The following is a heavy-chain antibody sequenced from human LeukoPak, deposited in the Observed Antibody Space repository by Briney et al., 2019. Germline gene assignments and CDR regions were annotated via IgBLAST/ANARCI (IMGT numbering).Heavy chain of an antibody. CDR1: GYTFTNYW. CDR2: IYRGDSET. CDR3: ARLAVAGDYFDY. D-gene: IGHD6-19*01. J-gene: IGHJ4*02. V-gene: IGHV5-51*01. Sequence: GESLKISCKGSGYTFTNYWIGWVRQMPGKGLEWMGIIYRGDSETRYSPSFQGQVTNSADKPISTAYLQWSSLKASDTAMYYCARLAVAGDYFDYWGQGTLVTVSS.